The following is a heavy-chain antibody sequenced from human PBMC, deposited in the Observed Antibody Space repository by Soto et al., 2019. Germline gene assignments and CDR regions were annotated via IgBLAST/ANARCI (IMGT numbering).Heavy chain of an antibody. CDR2: INHNTNT. CDR1: GGSFSDTY. Sequence: QVHLQQWGAGLLKPSETLSLTCAVYGGSFSDTYWNWFRQPPGKGLEWIGEINHNTNTIYNPSLTGRVTSSVDTSKNHFSLKLSAVTAADTAVYYCARGVILFRGSFDPWGQGTLVTVSS. D-gene: IGHD2-15*01. V-gene: IGHV4-34*01. J-gene: IGHJ5*02. CDR3: ARGVILFRGSFDP.